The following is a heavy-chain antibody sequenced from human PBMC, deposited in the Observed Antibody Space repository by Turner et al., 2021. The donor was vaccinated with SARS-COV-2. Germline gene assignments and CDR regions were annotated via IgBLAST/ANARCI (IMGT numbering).Heavy chain of an antibody. V-gene: IGHV1-2*02. J-gene: IGHJ6*02. CDR2: INPHSGGT. CDR3: AMGRDDLNMDV. CDR1: GYTFTDHY. D-gene: IGHD3-3*01. Sequence: QVQLVQSGTEVKKPGASVRVSCKASGYTFTDHYLHWVRQAPGQGLEWMGWINPHSGGTTFTEKFQDRVTSTRDTSITTAYMELRRLKFDDTAVYYCAMGRDDLNMDVCGQGTTVTVSS.